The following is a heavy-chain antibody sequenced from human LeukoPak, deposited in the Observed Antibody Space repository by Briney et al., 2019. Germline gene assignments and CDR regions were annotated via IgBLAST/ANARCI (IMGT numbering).Heavy chain of an antibody. CDR2: ISYSGST. J-gene: IGHJ4*02. Sequence: SETLPLTCTVSGGSISSYYWSWIRQPPGKGLEWIGYISYSGSTNYNPSLKSRVTISVDTSKNQFSLKLSSVTAADTAVYYCARGLMMAVAGRGEFHYWGQGTLVTVSS. V-gene: IGHV4-59*01. CDR3: ARGLMMAVAGRGEFHY. CDR1: GGSISSYY. D-gene: IGHD6-13*01.